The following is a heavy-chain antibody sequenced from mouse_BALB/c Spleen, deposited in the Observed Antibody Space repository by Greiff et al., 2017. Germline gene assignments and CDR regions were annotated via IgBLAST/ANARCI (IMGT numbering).Heavy chain of an antibody. CDR3: ARGDDAPGDY. CDR2: ISSGGST. Sequence: EVKVVESGGGLVKPGGSLKLSCAASGFTFSSYAMSWVRQTPEKRLEWVASISSGGSTYYPDSVKGRFTISRDNARNILYLQMSSLRSEDMAMYYCARGDDAPGDYWGQGTTLTVSS. J-gene: IGHJ2*01. D-gene: IGHD2-3*01. V-gene: IGHV5-6-5*01. CDR1: GFTFSSYA.